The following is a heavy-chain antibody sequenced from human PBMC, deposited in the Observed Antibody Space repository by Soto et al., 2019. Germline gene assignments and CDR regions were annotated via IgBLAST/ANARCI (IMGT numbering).Heavy chain of an antibody. Sequence: PGGSLRLSCSASGFTFSSYAMHWVRQAPGKGLEYVSAISSNGGSTYYADSVKGRFTISRDNSKNTLYLQMSSLRAEDTAVYYCVKAAAGYYYDSSGYSSNLPYWNVWGQGTTVTVS. V-gene: IGHV3-64D*06. J-gene: IGHJ6*02. CDR2: ISSNGGST. CDR1: GFTFSSYA. CDR3: VKAAAGYYYDSSGYSSNLPYWNV. D-gene: IGHD3-22*01.